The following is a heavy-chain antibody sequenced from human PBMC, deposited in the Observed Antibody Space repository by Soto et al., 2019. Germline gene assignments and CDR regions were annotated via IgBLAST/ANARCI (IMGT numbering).Heavy chain of an antibody. Sequence: QLLQSGAEVKKPGASVKVSCKASGYSFSTYDISWLRQAPGKGLEWMGRISPKNGNTDYAQKFQDRVTMTADTSSSTAYMELRGLRSDDTAIYYCATSYDSGFDPWGQGTLVTVSS. CDR1: GYSFSTYD. CDR3: ATSYDSGFDP. V-gene: IGHV1-18*04. D-gene: IGHD3-3*01. J-gene: IGHJ5*02. CDR2: ISPKNGNT.